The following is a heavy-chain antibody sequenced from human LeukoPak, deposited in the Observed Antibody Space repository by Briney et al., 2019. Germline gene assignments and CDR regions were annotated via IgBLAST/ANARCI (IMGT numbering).Heavy chain of an antibody. J-gene: IGHJ4*02. CDR1: GFTFDDYA. D-gene: IGHD3-22*01. V-gene: IGHV3-43*02. Sequence: GGSLRLSCAASGFTFDDYAMHWVRQAPGKGLEWVSLISGGVGSTYYADSVTGRFTTSRDNSKNSLYLQMNSLRTEDTALYYCAKDIGYAPNHYYDSSGYLSDYWGQGTLVTVSS. CDR3: AKDIGYAPNHYYDSSGYLSDY. CDR2: ISGGVGST.